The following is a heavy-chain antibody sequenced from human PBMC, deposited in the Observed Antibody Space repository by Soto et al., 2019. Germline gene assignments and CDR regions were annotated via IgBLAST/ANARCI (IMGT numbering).Heavy chain of an antibody. J-gene: IGHJ4*02. CDR2: INAGNGNT. V-gene: IGHV1-3*01. CDR3: ARSSHFDY. CDR1: GYNLPSYA. D-gene: IGHD2-15*01. Sequence: ASMEVFLKGSGYNLPSYAMHWVRQAPGQSLEWMGWINAGNGNTKYSQKFQGRVTITRDTSASTAYMELSSLRSEDTAVYYCARSSHFDYWGQGTLVTVSS.